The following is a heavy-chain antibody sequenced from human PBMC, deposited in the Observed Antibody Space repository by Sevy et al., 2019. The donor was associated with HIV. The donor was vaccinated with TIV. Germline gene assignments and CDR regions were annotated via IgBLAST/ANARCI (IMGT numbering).Heavy chain of an antibody. CDR2: ISPYTGDT. V-gene: IGHV1-18*01. J-gene: IGHJ4*02. Sequence: ASVKVSCRASGYTFRSYGISWVRQAPGQGLEWMGWISPYTGDTDFAQKVQGRVSMTSDTSTSTAYMELRSLRSDDTAVLYCARDKPQGVVVLPGAMWGGVDYWGQGTLVTVSS. CDR1: GYTFRSYG. D-gene: IGHD2-2*01. CDR3: ARDKPQGVVVLPGAMWGGVDY.